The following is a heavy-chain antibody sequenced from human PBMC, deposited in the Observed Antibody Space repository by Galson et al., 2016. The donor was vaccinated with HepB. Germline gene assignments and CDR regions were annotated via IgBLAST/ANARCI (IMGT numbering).Heavy chain of an antibody. CDR3: AKGGPNYYGSGSYSQLEF. D-gene: IGHD3-10*01. J-gene: IGHJ4*02. CDR2: ISYDGRNA. V-gene: IGHV3-30*18. CDR1: GFTFISSG. Sequence: SLRLSCATAGFTFISSGMHWVRQAPGKGLEWATFISYDGRNAYYADSVKGRFTVTRDNSKNTLYLQMNSLRPEDTAVYYCAKGGPNYYGSGSYSQLEFWGQGTLVTVSS.